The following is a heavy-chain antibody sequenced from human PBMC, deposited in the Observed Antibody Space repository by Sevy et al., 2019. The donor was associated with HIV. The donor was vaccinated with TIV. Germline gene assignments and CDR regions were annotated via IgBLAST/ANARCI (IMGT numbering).Heavy chain of an antibody. J-gene: IGHJ6*03. Sequence: GGSLRLSCAASGFTFSSYGMHWVRQAPGKGLEWVAFIRYDGSNKYYADSVKGRFTISRDNSKNTLYLQMNSLRAEDTAVYYCAKDKAATYYYYMDVWGKGTTVTVSS. V-gene: IGHV3-30*02. CDR2: IRYDGSNK. D-gene: IGHD6-13*01. CDR1: GFTFSSYG. CDR3: AKDKAATYYYYMDV.